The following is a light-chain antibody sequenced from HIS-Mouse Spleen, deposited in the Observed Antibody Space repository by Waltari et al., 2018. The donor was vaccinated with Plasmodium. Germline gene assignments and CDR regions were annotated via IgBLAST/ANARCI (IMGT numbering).Light chain of an antibody. CDR2: EGS. CDR1: SSDVGSYNL. J-gene: IGLJ2*01. Sequence: QSALTQPASVSGSPGQSIPISCTGTSSDVGSYNLVSWYQQHPGKAPKLVIYEGSKRPSGVSNRFSGSKSGNTASLTISGLQAEDEADYYCCSYAGSRVFGGGTKLTVL. CDR3: CSYAGSRV. V-gene: IGLV2-23*01.